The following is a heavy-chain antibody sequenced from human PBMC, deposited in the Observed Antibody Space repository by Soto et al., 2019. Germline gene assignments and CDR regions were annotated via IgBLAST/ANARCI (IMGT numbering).Heavy chain of an antibody. CDR2: IYHSGST. CDR1: GGSISSGGYS. Sequence: QLQLQESGSGLVKPSQTLSLTCAVSGGSISSGGYSWSWIRQPPGKGLEWIGYIYHSGSTYYNPSLKSRVTIAVDRSKKQFFLKLSSVTAADTAVYYCARGKDSSGYYRNWYFDLWGRGTLVTVSS. D-gene: IGHD3-22*01. CDR3: ARGKDSSGYYRNWYFDL. J-gene: IGHJ2*01. V-gene: IGHV4-30-2*01.